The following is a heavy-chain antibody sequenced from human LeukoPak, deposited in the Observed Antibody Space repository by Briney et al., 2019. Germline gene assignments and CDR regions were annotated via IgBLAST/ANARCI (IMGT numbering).Heavy chain of an antibody. CDR3: ARAIGYSSSSVFDY. CDR2: IYYSGST. V-gene: IGHV4-59*01. Sequence: SETLSLTCTVSGGSISSYYWSWIRQPPGKGLEWIGYIYYSGSTSYNPSLKSRVTISVDTSKNQFSLKLSSVTAADTAVYYCARAIGYSSSSVFDYWGQGTLVTVSS. D-gene: IGHD6-6*01. J-gene: IGHJ4*02. CDR1: GGSISSYY.